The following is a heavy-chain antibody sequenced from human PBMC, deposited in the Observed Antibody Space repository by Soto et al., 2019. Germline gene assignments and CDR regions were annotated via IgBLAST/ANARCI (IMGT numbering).Heavy chain of an antibody. CDR2: INPSGGST. J-gene: IGHJ3*02. CDR1: GYTFTSYY. Sequence: QVQLVQSGAEVKKPGASVKVSCKASGYTFTSYYMHWVRQAPGQGLEWMGIINPSGGSTSYAQKFQRRVTMTRDTSTSTVYMGLSSLRSEDTAVYYCARGLELRYYILTGYPVPDAFDIWGQGTMVTVSS. CDR3: ARGLELRYYILTGYPVPDAFDI. D-gene: IGHD3-9*01. V-gene: IGHV1-46*01.